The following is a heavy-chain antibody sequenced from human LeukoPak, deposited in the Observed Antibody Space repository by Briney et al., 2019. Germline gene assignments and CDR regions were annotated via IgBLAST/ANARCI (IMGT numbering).Heavy chain of an antibody. CDR2: INHSGST. Sequence: SETLSLTCAVYGGSFSGYYWSWIRQPPGKGLEWIGEINHSGSTNYNPSLKSRVTISVDTSKNQFSLKLSSVTAADTAVYYCAGGADSSSSRSFDYWGQGTLVTVSS. V-gene: IGHV4-34*01. CDR3: AGGADSSSSRSFDY. D-gene: IGHD6-6*01. J-gene: IGHJ4*02. CDR1: GGSFSGYY.